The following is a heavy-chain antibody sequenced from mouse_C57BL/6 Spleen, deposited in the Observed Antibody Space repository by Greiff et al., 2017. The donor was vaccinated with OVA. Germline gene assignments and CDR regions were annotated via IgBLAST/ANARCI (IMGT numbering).Heavy chain of an antibody. CDR2: INPNNGGT. Sequence: EVQLQQSGPELVKPGASVKISCKASGYTFTDYYMNWVKQSHGKSLEWIGDINPNNGGTSYNQKFKGKATLTVDKSSSTAYMQLSSLTSEDSAVYYCAAYFYAMDYWGQGTSVTVSS. CDR3: AAYFYAMDY. J-gene: IGHJ4*01. CDR1: GYTFTDYY. D-gene: IGHD2-10*01. V-gene: IGHV1-26*01.